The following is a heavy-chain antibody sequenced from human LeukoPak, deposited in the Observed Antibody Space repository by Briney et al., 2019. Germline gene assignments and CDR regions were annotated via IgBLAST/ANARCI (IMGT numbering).Heavy chain of an antibody. D-gene: IGHD4-23*01. CDR2: IIPILGIA. Sequence: ASVKVSCKASGGTFSSYAISWVRQAPGQGLEWMGRIIPILGIANYAQKFQGRVTITADKSTSTAYMELSSLRSEDTAVYYCARESRGHYGGNPEWGQGTLATVSS. CDR3: ARESRGHYGGNPE. J-gene: IGHJ4*02. CDR1: GGTFSSYA. V-gene: IGHV1-69*04.